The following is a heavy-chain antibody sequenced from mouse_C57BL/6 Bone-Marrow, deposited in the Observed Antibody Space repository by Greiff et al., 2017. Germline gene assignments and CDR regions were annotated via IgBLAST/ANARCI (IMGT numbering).Heavy chain of an antibody. CDR2: ISSGSSTI. D-gene: IGHD2-5*01. J-gene: IGHJ3*01. V-gene: IGHV5-17*01. CDR3: ARPLNYSNYPPFAY. CDR1: GFTFSDYG. Sequence: EVMLVESGGGLVKPGGSLKLSCAASGFTFSDYGMHWVRQAPEKGLEWVAYISSGSSTIYYADTVKGRFTISRDNAKNTLFLQRTSLRSEDTAMYYCARPLNYSNYPPFAYWGQGTLVTVSA.